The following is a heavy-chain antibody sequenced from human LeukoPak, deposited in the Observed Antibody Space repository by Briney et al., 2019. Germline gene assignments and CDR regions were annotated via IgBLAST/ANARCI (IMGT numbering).Heavy chain of an antibody. J-gene: IGHJ4*02. D-gene: IGHD2-2*03. CDR3: ARVEPGYCSSTSCYPPYYFDY. CDR1: GYSFTSSG. V-gene: IGHV1-18*01. CDR2: IGGYKGDT. Sequence: ASVQVSCKASGYSFTSSGISWVRQAPGQGLEWMGWIGGYKGDTKFAQKFQGRVTMTTDTSTSTAYMELSSLRSEDTAVYYCARVEPGYCSSTSCYPPYYFDYWGQGTLVTVSS.